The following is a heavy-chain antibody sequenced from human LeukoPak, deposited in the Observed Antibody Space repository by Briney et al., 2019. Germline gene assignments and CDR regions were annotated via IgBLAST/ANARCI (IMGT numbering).Heavy chain of an antibody. CDR2: IKQDESEK. D-gene: IGHD3-10*01. J-gene: IGHJ6*03. V-gene: IGHV3-7*03. CDR1: GFTFSSYW. CDR3: ARDGVTMVRGVKVLDYYYYYMDV. Sequence: GGSLRLSCAASGFTFSSYWMSWVRQAPGKGLEWVANIKQDESEKYYVDSVKGRFTISRDNAKNSLYLQMNNLRVEDTAVYYCARDGVTMVRGVKVLDYYYYYMDVWGKGTTVTISS.